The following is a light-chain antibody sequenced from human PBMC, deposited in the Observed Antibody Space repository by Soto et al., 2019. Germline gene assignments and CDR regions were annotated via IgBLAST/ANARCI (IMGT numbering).Light chain of an antibody. J-gene: IGLJ3*02. CDR3: SSYTSSSTLV. V-gene: IGLV2-14*01. CDR1: SSDVGGYNY. CDR2: DVS. Sequence: QSALTQPASVSGSPGQSITISCTGTSSDVGGYNYVSWYQQPPGKAPKLMIYDVSNRPSGVSIRFSGSKSGNTASLTISGRQAEDEADYYCSSYTSSSTLVFGGGTKLTVL.